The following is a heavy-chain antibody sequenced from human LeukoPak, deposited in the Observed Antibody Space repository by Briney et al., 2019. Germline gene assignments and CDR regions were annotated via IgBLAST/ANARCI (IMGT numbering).Heavy chain of an antibody. J-gene: IGHJ4*02. CDR1: GYTFTSYG. CDR2: ISDYNGNT. Sequence: ASVKVSCKASGYTFTSYGISWVRQAPGQGLEGMGWISDYNGNTNYAQKLQGRVTMTTDTSTSTAYMELRSLRSDDTAVYYCARFFLAHYYGSGSYYPEFDYWGQGTLVTVSS. D-gene: IGHD3-10*01. CDR3: ARFFLAHYYGSGSYYPEFDY. V-gene: IGHV1-18*01.